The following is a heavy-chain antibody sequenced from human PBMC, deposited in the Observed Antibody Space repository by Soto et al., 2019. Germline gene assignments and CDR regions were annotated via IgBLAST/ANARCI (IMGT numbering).Heavy chain of an antibody. CDR3: ARGGCSYGDHYFDY. V-gene: IGHV3-33*01. CDR2: IWYDGSNK. CDR1: GFTFSSYG. Sequence: GGSLRLSCAASGFTFSSYGMHWVRQAPGKGLEWVAVIWYDGSNKYYADSVKGRFTISRDNSKNTLYLQMNSLRAEDTAVYYCARGGCSYGDHYFDYWGQGTLVTVSS. D-gene: IGHD5-18*01. J-gene: IGHJ4*02.